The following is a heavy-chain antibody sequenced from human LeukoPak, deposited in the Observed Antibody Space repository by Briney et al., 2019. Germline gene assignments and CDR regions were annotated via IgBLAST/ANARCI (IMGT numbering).Heavy chain of an antibody. CDR1: GGSISSGGYS. V-gene: IGHV4-30-2*01. Sequence: SQTLSLTCAVSGGSISSGGYSWSWIRQPPGKGLEWIGYIYHSGSTYYNPSLKSRVTISVDRSKNQFSLKLSSVTAADTAVYYCARDQGGYSGFDYWGQGTLVTVSS. D-gene: IGHD5-12*01. J-gene: IGHJ4*02. CDR2: IYHSGST. CDR3: ARDQGGYSGFDY.